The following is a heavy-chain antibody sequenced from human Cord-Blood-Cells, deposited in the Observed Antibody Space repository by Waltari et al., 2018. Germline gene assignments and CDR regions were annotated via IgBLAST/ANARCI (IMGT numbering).Heavy chain of an antibody. CDR1: GGSISSSSYY. V-gene: IGHV4-39*01. D-gene: IGHD4-17*01. CDR3: ARLDGYYFDY. J-gene: IGHJ4*02. Sequence: QLQLQESGPGLVKPSETLSLTCTVSGGSISSSSYYWGWIRQPPGKGLEWIGSIYYSGSADDGPSLKSRVTISVDTSKNQFSLKLSSVTAADTAGYDWARLDGYYFDYWGQGTLVTVSS. CDR2: IYYSGSA.